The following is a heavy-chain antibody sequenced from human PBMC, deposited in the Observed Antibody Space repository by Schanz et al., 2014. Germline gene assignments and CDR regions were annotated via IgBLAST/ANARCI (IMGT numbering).Heavy chain of an antibody. CDR1: GFTFSTYA. J-gene: IGHJ4*02. CDR3: ASPSGYSDYGTYFDF. D-gene: IGHD5-12*01. Sequence: EVPLVESGGGLVKPGGSLRLSCAASGFTFSTYAMSWVRQAPGKGLEWVSALSGSGGSTYYADSVKGRFTISRDNSRNTLYLQMNSLRTEDTAVYYCASPSGYSDYGTYFDFWGQGTLVTVSS. V-gene: IGHV3-23*04. CDR2: LSGSGGST.